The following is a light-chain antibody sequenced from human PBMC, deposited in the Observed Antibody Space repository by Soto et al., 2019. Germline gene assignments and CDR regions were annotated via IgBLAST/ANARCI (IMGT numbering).Light chain of an antibody. CDR1: QGIGDT. Sequence: EIVMMQSPATLSVSPGEGATLSFRASQGIGDTLAWYQHKPGQTPRLLIYGASPRATGIPDRFSGSGSGTDFTLTIGRLEPEDFAVYYCQQYLLTPWTFGQGTKVDIK. V-gene: IGKV3D-15*02. CDR3: QQYLLTPWT. J-gene: IGKJ1*01. CDR2: GAS.